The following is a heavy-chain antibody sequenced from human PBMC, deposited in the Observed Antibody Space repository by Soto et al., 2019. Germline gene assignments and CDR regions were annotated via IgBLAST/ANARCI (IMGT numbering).Heavy chain of an antibody. V-gene: IGHV3-30-3*02. Sequence: LILSCGASGFTFSTYAMDWVRQAPGKGLEWVAVIWCAGISTYYADSVKVRFTISRDNSKNTLYLQMNSLRADDTAVYYCAKGRIRTYWGQGTLVTVSS. CDR3: AKGRIRTY. CDR2: IWCAGIST. D-gene: IGHD3-16*01. CDR1: GFTFSTYA. J-gene: IGHJ4*02.